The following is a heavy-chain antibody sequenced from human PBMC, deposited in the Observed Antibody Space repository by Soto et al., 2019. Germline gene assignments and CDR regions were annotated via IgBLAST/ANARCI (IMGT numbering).Heavy chain of an antibody. CDR3: ARDKPQQIVGYNYYYGLDV. CDR1: GYTFTSNG. J-gene: IGHJ6*02. D-gene: IGHD6-6*01. Sequence: ASAKVSCKASGYTFTSNGISWVRQAPVQGLEWMGWISGYNGDTDYAQKFQGRVTMTTDTSTSTAYMEVRSLRPDDTAVYYCARDKPQQIVGYNYYYGLDVWGQGTTVTVSS. CDR2: ISGYNGDT. V-gene: IGHV1-18*04.